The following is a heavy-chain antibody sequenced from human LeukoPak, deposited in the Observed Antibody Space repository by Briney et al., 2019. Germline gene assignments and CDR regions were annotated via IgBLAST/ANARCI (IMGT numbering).Heavy chain of an antibody. Sequence: SETLSLTCTVSGGSISSYYWSWIRQPAGKGLEWIGRIYTSGSTNYNPSLKSRVTMSVDTSKNQFSLKLSSVTAADTGVYYCAILRVNYGGNWFDPWGQGTLVTVSS. J-gene: IGHJ5*02. CDR2: IYTSGST. CDR3: AILRVNYGGNWFDP. CDR1: GGSISSYY. D-gene: IGHD4-23*01. V-gene: IGHV4-4*07.